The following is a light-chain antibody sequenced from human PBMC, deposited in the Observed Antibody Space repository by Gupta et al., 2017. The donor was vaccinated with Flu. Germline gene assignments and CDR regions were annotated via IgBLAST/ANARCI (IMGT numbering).Light chain of an antibody. CDR2: WAS. CDR1: QSVLYSSNNKNY. V-gene: IGKV4-1*01. J-gene: IGKJ4*01. Sequence: DIVMTQSPDSLAVSLGARATIHCKSSQSVLYSSNNKNYLAWYQQKPGQPPKLLIYWASTRESGVPDRFSGSGSGTDFTLTISSLQAEDVAVYYCQQYYSTPQLTFGGGTKVEIK. CDR3: QQYYSTPQLT.